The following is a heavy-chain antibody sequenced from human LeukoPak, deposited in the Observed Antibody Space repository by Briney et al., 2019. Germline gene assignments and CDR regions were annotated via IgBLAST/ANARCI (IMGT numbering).Heavy chain of an antibody. CDR3: ARSRDSNTQSGY. V-gene: IGHV1-69*01. D-gene: IGHD2-2*02. CDR2: IIPIFGTA. CDR1: GGTFSSYA. Sequence: SVKVSCKASGGTFSSYAISWVRQAPGQGLEWMGGIIPIFGTANYAQKFQGRVTITADESTSTAYMELSSLRSEGTAVYYCARSRDSNTQSGYWGQGTLVTVSS. J-gene: IGHJ4*02.